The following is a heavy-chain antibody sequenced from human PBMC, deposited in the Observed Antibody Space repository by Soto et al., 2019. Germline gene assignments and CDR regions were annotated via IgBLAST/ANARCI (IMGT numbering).Heavy chain of an antibody. CDR1: GYTFTGYY. CDR3: ASRIAVAGTMDYNWFDP. D-gene: IGHD6-19*01. CDR2: INPNSGGT. Sequence: ASVKVSCKASGYTFTGYYMHWVRQAPGQGLEWMGWINPNSGGTNYAQKFQGWVTMTRDTSISTAYMELSRLRSDDTAVYYCASRIAVAGTMDYNWFDPWGQGTLVTVSS. J-gene: IGHJ5*02. V-gene: IGHV1-2*04.